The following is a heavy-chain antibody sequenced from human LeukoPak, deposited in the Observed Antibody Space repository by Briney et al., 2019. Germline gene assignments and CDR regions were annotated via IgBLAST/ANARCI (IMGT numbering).Heavy chain of an antibody. CDR3: ARASIAAAGRGIRYYYYGMDV. Sequence: NPSETLSLTCAVYGGSFSGYYWSWIRQPPGKGLEWIGEINHSGSTNYNPSLKSRVTISVDTSKNQFSLKLSSVTAADTAVYYCARASIAAAGRGIRYYYYGMDVWGQGTTVTVSS. J-gene: IGHJ6*02. CDR2: INHSGST. CDR1: GGSFSGYY. V-gene: IGHV4-34*01. D-gene: IGHD6-13*01.